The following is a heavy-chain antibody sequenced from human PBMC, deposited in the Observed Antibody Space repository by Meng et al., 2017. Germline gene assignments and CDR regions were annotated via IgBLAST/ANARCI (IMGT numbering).Heavy chain of an antibody. Sequence: GESLKISCAASGFTFSSYAMHWVRQAPGKGLEWVAVISYDGSNKYYADSVKGRFTISRDNSKNTLYLQMNSLRAEDTAVYYCARSLGGQQLAYFDYWGQGTQVT. J-gene: IGHJ4*02. CDR3: ARSLGGQQLAYFDY. CDR1: GFTFSSYA. D-gene: IGHD6-13*01. CDR2: ISYDGSNK. V-gene: IGHV3-30*04.